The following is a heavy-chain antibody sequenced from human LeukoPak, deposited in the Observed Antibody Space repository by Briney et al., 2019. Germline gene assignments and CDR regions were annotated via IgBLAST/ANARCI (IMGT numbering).Heavy chain of an antibody. CDR2: ITSDGTST. J-gene: IGHJ4*02. D-gene: IGHD1-14*01. CDR3: KRTLDY. CDR1: GFTFSNYW. Sequence: PGGSLRLSCAASGFTFSNYWMHWVRQAPGKGLVWVSRITSDGTSTSYADSVMGRFTISRDNAKNTLYLQMNSLRVDDTAVYYFKRTLDYWGQGTLVPVS. V-gene: IGHV3-74*01.